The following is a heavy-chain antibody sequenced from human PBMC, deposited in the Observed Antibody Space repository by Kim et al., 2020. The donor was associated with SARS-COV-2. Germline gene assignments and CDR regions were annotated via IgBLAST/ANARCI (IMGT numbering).Heavy chain of an antibody. Sequence: SETLSLTCTVSGGSISSGGYYWSWIRQLPGKGLEWIGYIYYTGTTYYNPSLKSRLTISVDTSKNQCSLKLSCVSAADTAMYYCARAKGGPYCSSTTCRENSYYGMDVWGQGTTVTVSS. CDR1: GGSISSGGYY. J-gene: IGHJ6*02. V-gene: IGHV4-31*03. CDR2: IYYTGTT. D-gene: IGHD2-2*01. CDR3: ARAKGGPYCSSTTCRENSYYGMDV.